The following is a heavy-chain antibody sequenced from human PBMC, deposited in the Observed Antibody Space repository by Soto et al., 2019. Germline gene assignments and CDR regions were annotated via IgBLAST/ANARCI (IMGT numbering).Heavy chain of an antibody. CDR2: IFPGDSDT. CDR1: GYSFTNDW. Sequence: SLKISCKGSGYSFTNDWIAWVRQMPGKGLEWMGMIFPGDSDTRYSPSFLGQVTISADKSINTAYLQWSSLKASDTAIYYCARRVAAHPYFDFWGQGALVTVSS. J-gene: IGHJ4*02. CDR3: ARRVAAHPYFDF. D-gene: IGHD6-6*01. V-gene: IGHV5-51*01.